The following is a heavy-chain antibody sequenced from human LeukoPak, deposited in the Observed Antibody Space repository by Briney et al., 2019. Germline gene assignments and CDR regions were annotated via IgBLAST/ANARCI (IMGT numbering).Heavy chain of an antibody. Sequence: ASVKVSCKVSGYTLTELSMHWVRQAPGKGLEWMGGFDPEDGETIYAQKFQGRVTMTEDTSTDTAYMELSSLRSEGTAVYYCATAIAVAAHFDYWGQGTLVTVSS. J-gene: IGHJ4*02. D-gene: IGHD6-19*01. CDR1: GYTLTELS. V-gene: IGHV1-24*01. CDR2: FDPEDGET. CDR3: ATAIAVAAHFDY.